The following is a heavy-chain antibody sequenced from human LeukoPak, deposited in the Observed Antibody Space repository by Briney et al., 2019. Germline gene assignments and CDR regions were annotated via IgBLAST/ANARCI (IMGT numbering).Heavy chain of an antibody. Sequence: GGSLRLSCAASGFTFSSYSMNWVRQAPGKGLEWVSSISSSSSYIYYADSVKGRFTISRDKSKNTLYLQMNSLRAEDTAVYYCARDRAGSSSWYEGWFDPWGQGTLVTVSS. D-gene: IGHD6-13*01. CDR2: ISSSSSYI. V-gene: IGHV3-21*04. CDR3: ARDRAGSSSWYEGWFDP. J-gene: IGHJ5*02. CDR1: GFTFSSYS.